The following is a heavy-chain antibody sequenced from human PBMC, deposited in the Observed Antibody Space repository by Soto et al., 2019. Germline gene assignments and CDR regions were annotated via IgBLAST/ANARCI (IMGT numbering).Heavy chain of an antibody. CDR1: GFTFSSYS. CDR3: ASGLRGNGYSYGYPSWFDP. D-gene: IGHD5-18*01. J-gene: IGHJ5*02. CDR2: ISSSSSYI. V-gene: IGHV3-21*01. Sequence: GGSLRLSCAASGFTFSSYSMNWVRQAPGKGLEWVSSISSSSSYIYYADSVKGRFTISRDNAKNSLYLQRNSLRAEETAVYYCASGLRGNGYSYGYPSWFDPWGQGTLVTVSS.